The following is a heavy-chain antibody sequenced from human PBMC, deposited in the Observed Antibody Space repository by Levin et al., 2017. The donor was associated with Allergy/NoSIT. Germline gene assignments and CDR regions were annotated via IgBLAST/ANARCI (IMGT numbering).Heavy chain of an antibody. CDR2: ISPNSNYI. CDR3: ARSGSPDY. CDR1: GFTFSDYS. Sequence: GGSLRLSCAASGFTFSDYSMNWVRQAPGKGLEWVSSISPNSNYIYYADSLKGRFTISRDNAKSSVFLQMNSLIAEDTALYYCARSGSPDYWGQGTLVTVSS. D-gene: IGHD3-22*01. J-gene: IGHJ4*02. V-gene: IGHV3-21*01.